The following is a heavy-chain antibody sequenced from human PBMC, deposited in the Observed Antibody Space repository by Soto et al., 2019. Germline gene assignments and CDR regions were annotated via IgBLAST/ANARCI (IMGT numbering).Heavy chain of an antibody. CDR3: ARGRAIGATFSYYYYMDV. Sequence: PSETLSLTCAVYGGSFSGYYWSWIRQPPGKGLEWIGEINHSGSTNYNSSLKSRVTISVDASKNQFSLKLSSVTAADTAVYYCARGRAIGATFSYYYYMDVWGKGTTVT. D-gene: IGHD2-15*01. CDR2: INHSGST. V-gene: IGHV4-34*01. J-gene: IGHJ6*03. CDR1: GGSFSGYY.